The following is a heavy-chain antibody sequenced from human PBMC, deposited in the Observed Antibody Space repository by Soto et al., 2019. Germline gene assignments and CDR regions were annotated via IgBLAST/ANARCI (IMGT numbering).Heavy chain of an antibody. D-gene: IGHD3-9*01. V-gene: IGHV3-30-3*01. CDR3: AGPAGNIDPCVDY. J-gene: IGHJ4*01. Sequence: QVQLVESGGGVVQPGKSLRLSCVASGFRLSDFAMHWGRQALGKGREWVAAISYDGSKKYFADSVKGRFTISRDNSSISLYLQVNSLSPDDTVVYHCAGPAGNIDPCVDYWGTGTLVTVSS. CDR2: ISYDGSKK. CDR1: GFRLSDFA.